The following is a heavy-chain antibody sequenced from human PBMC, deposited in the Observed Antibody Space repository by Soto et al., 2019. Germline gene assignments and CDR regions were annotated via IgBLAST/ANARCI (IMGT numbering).Heavy chain of an antibody. V-gene: IGHV1-46*01. J-gene: IGHJ4*02. Sequence: QVQLVQSGAEVKKPGASVKISCKASGYTFIHYYIHWVRQAPGQGLEWMAIINPNGGSTNYAQKFQGRVTVTSDTSTITVSMELNSLESDDTAVYFCARSLLQGDFWGQGTLVTVSS. CDR2: INPNGGST. CDR3: ARSLLQGDF. CDR1: GYTFIHYY. D-gene: IGHD2-21*01.